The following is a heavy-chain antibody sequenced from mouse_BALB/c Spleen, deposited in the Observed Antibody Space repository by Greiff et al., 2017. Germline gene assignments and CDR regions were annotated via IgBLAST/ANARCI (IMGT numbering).Heavy chain of an antibody. Sequence: DVMLVESGGGLVKPGGSLKLSCAASGFTFSDYYMYWVRQTPEKRLEWVATISDGGSYTYYPDSVKGRFTISRDNAKNNLYLQMSSLKSEDTAMYYCASGRDHYFDYWGQGTTLTVSS. CDR2: ISDGGSYT. D-gene: IGHD3-3*01. J-gene: IGHJ2*01. CDR1: GFTFSDYY. V-gene: IGHV5-4*02. CDR3: ASGRDHYFDY.